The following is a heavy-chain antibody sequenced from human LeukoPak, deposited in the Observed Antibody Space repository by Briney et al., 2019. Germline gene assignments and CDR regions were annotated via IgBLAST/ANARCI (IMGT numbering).Heavy chain of an antibody. D-gene: IGHD5-18*01. CDR2: ISYDGSNK. CDR3: AKDELPIAGDSYGPY. J-gene: IGHJ4*02. V-gene: IGHV3-30*18. CDR1: GFTFSSYG. Sequence: GRSLRLSCAASGFTFSSYGMHWVRQAPGKGLEWVAVISYDGSNKYYADSVKGRFTISRDNSKNTLYLQMNSLRAEDTAVYYCAKDELPIAGDSYGPYWGQGTLVTVSS.